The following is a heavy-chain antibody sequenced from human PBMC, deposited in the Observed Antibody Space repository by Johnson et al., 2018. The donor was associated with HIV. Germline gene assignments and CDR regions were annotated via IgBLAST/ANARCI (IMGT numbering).Heavy chain of an antibody. Sequence: QVQLVESGGGVVQPGGSLRLSCAASGFTFSSYGMHWVRQAPGKGLEWVAFIRYDGSNKYYADSVKGRFTISRDNSKNTLYLQMNSLRAEDTAVYYCARGGVIHDAFDIWGQGTKVTVSS. J-gene: IGHJ3*02. V-gene: IGHV3-30*02. CDR3: ARGGVIHDAFDI. CDR1: GFTFSSYG. D-gene: IGHD3-3*01. CDR2: IRYDGSNK.